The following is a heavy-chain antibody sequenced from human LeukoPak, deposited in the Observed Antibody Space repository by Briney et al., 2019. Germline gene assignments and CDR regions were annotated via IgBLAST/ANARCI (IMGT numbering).Heavy chain of an antibody. CDR2: INHSGST. V-gene: IGHV4-34*01. D-gene: IGHD3-10*01. Sequence: SETLSLTCAVYGGSFSGCYWSWIRQPPGKGLEWIGEINHSGSTNYNPSLKSRVTISVDMSKKEFSLRVSSVTAADTAVYYCARTEYYFDHWGQGTLVTVSS. J-gene: IGHJ4*02. CDR1: GGSFSGCY. CDR3: ARTEYYFDH.